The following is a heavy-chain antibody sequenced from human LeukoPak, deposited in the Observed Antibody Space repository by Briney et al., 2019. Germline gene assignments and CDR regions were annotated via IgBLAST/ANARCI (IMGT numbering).Heavy chain of an antibody. CDR1: GGSISSSSYY. CDR3: AKHHYSFSTVTYLDY. J-gene: IGHJ4*02. CDR2: FYYSGST. Sequence: SETLSLTCTVSGGSISSSSYYWGWIRQPPGKGLEWIGSFYYSGSTYYSPSLKSRVTISVDTSKNQFSLKLSSVTAADTAVYYCAKHHYSFSTVTYLDYWGQGTLVTVSS. D-gene: IGHD4-17*01. V-gene: IGHV4-39*01.